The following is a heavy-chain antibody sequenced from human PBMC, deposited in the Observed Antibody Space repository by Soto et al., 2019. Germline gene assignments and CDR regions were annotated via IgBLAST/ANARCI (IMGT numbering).Heavy chain of an antibody. J-gene: IGHJ5*02. CDR2: IYWDDDK. V-gene: IGHV2-5*02. Sequence: QITLKESGPTLVKPTQTLTLTCTFSGFSLSTSGVGVGWIRQPPGKALEWLALIYWDDDKRYSPSLKSRLTIPKDTSKNQVVLTMTNMDPVDTATYYCAHSPVPATASRWFDPWGQGTLVTVSS. CDR3: AHSPVPATASRWFDP. D-gene: IGHD2-2*01. CDR1: GFSLSTSGVG.